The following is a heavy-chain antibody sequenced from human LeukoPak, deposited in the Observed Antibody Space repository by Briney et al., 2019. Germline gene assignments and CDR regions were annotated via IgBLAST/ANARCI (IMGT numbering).Heavy chain of an antibody. V-gene: IGHV4-34*01. CDR2: INHGGRT. CDR3: ARGLGEVDY. CDR1: GGSFSGYY. J-gene: IGHJ4*02. Sequence: SETLSLTCAVYGGSFSGYYWTWIRQPPGKGLEWIGEINHGGRTNYNPPLESRVTMSVDTSKNQFSLNLSSVTAADTAVYYCARGLGEVDYWGQGTLVTVSS.